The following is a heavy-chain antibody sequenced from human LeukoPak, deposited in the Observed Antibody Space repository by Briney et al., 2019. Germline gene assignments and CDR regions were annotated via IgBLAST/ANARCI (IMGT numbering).Heavy chain of an antibody. J-gene: IGHJ3*02. CDR1: GFTFSDYY. CDR3: ARDRYGCSGGSCYNAFDI. CDR2: ISSSGSTI. D-gene: IGHD2-15*01. V-gene: IGHV3-11*01. Sequence: PGGSLRLSCAASGFTFSDYYMSWVRQAPGKGLEWVSYISSSGSTIYYADSVKGRFTISRDNAKNTLYLQMNSLRAEDTAVYYCARDRYGCSGGSCYNAFDIWGHGTMVTVSS.